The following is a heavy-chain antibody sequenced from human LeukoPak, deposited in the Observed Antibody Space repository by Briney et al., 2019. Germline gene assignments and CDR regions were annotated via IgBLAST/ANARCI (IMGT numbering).Heavy chain of an antibody. J-gene: IGHJ4*02. Sequence: GGSLRLSCAASGFTFSSYSMNWVRQAPGKGLEWVSSISSSSSYIYYADSVKGRFTISRDNAKNSLYLQMNSLRAEDTAVYYCAKARPHYFDYWGQGTLVTVSP. CDR2: ISSSSSYI. CDR3: AKARPHYFDY. CDR1: GFTFSSYS. V-gene: IGHV3-21*01.